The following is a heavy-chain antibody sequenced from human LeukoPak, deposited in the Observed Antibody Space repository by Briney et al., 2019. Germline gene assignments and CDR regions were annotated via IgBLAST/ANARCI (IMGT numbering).Heavy chain of an antibody. CDR3: ARDWGTTIDY. CDR1: GGSLSSGDYY. J-gene: IGHJ4*02. CDR2: IYYSGST. Sequence: SETLSLTCTVSGGSLSSGDYYWSWIRQPPGKGLEWIGYIYYSGSTYYNPSLKSRVTISVDTSKNQFSPKLSSVTAADTAVYYCARDWGTTIDYWGQGALVTVSS. V-gene: IGHV4-30-4*01. D-gene: IGHD3-16*01.